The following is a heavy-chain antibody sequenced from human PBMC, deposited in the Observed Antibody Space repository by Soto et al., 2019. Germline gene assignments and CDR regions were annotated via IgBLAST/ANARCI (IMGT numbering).Heavy chain of an antibody. CDR1: GYTFTSYG. D-gene: IGHD3-9*01. Sequence: ASVKVSCKTSGYTFTSYGITWLRQAPGQGLEWMGWISGNNGNSNYAQKLQDRVTMTTDASTTTAYMELRSLTSDDAAVYFCARSTATGYYFYWGQGTQVTVSS. J-gene: IGHJ4*02. V-gene: IGHV1-18*01. CDR3: ARSTATGYYFY. CDR2: ISGNNGNS.